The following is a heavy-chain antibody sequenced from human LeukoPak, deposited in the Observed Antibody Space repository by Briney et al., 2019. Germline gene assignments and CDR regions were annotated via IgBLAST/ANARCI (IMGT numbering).Heavy chain of an antibody. CDR1: GYSFTSYW. V-gene: IGHV5-51*01. J-gene: IGHJ3*02. CDR3: ARHRVGIYSRNHAFDI. D-gene: IGHD1-26*01. CDR2: IYPGDSDT. Sequence: GESLKISCKGSGYSFTSYWIGWVRQMPGKGLEWMGIIYPGDSDTRYSPSFQGQVTISADKSISTAYLQRSSLKASDTAMYYCARHRVGIYSRNHAFDIWGQGTMVTVSS.